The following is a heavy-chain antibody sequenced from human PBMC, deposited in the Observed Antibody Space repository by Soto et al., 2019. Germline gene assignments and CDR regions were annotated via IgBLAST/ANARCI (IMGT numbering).Heavy chain of an antibody. J-gene: IGHJ4*02. CDR1: GYSFTSYW. CDR3: AIHSTGYEDS. Sequence: GESLKISCKGSGYSFTSYWISWVRQMPGKGLEWMGIIYPSDSEIRYSPSFQGQVSISADKSISTAYLQWSSLKASDTAMYYCAIHSTGYEDSWGQGTLVTVSS. D-gene: IGHD5-12*01. V-gene: IGHV5-51*01. CDR2: IYPSDSEI.